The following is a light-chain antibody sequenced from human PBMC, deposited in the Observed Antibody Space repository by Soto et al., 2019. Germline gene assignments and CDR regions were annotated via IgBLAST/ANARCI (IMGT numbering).Light chain of an antibody. V-gene: IGKV3-20*01. CDR1: QSVSSTY. CDR2: GAS. CDR3: QHYGSLVLT. Sequence: EIVLTQSPGTLSLSQGERATLSCRASQSVSSTYLAWYQQKPGQAPRLLIYGASSRATGIPDRFSGSGSGTGFTLTIIRLEPEDCAVYYSQHYGSLVLTFGGGTKVEIK. J-gene: IGKJ4*01.